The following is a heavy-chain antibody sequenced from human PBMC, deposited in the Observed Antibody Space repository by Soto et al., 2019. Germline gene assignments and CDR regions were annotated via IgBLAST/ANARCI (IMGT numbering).Heavy chain of an antibody. CDR1: GGYISSYY. CDR2: IYYSGST. Sequence: SETLSLTCTVAGGYISSYYWSWIRQPPGKGLEWIGYIYYSGSTNYNPSLKSRVTMSVDTSKNQFSLKLSSVTAEDTAMYYCARVDPPAKSWGRGTLVTVSS. J-gene: IGHJ5*02. D-gene: IGHD2-2*01. V-gene: IGHV4-59*12. CDR3: ARVDPPAKS.